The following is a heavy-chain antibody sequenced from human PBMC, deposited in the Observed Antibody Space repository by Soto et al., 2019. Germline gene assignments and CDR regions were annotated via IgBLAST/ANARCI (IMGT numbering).Heavy chain of an antibody. CDR1: GYSFTNYW. CDR2: IYPGDSDT. D-gene: IGHD2-2*01. J-gene: IGHJ4*02. CDR3: ARPECSSTSCQPNFDF. V-gene: IGHV5-51*07. Sequence: GESLKISCKASGYSFTNYWIGWVHQMPGKGLEWMGIIYPGDSDTRYSPSFQGQVTISADKSISTAYLQWSSLRASDTAMYYCARPECSSTSCQPNFDFWGQGTLVTVSS.